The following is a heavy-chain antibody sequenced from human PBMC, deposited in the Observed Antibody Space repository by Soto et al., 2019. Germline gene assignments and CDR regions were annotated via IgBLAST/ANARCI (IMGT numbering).Heavy chain of an antibody. J-gene: IGHJ5*02. Sequence: SVKVSCKASGGTFSSYAISCVRQAPGQGLEWMGGIIPIFGTANYAQKFQGGVTITADKSTSTAYMELSSLRSEDTAVYYCARAQGQQLVRDHWFDPWGQGTLVTVSS. V-gene: IGHV1-69*06. D-gene: IGHD6-13*01. CDR1: GGTFSSYA. CDR3: ARAQGQQLVRDHWFDP. CDR2: IIPIFGTA.